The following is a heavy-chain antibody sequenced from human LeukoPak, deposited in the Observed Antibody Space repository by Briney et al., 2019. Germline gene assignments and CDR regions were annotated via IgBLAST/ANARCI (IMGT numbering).Heavy chain of an antibody. CDR3: ARDISGYDFDWYFDL. CDR2: IRYDGSNK. Sequence: GGSLRLSCAASGFTFSSYGMHWVRQAPGKGLEWVAFIRYDGSNKYYADSVKGRFTISRDNSKNTLYLQMNSLRAEDTAVYYCARDISGYDFDWYFDLWGRGTLVTVSS. CDR1: GFTFSSYG. D-gene: IGHD5-12*01. V-gene: IGHV3-30*02. J-gene: IGHJ2*01.